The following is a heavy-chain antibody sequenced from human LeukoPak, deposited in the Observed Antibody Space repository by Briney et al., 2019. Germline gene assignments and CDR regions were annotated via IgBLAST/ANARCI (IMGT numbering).Heavy chain of an antibody. J-gene: IGHJ4*02. D-gene: IGHD6-13*01. V-gene: IGHV6-1*01. CDR2: TYYRSKWNN. CDR1: GHSVSRNRAP. Sequence: SQTLSLTCAISGHSVSRNRAPWTWISKSPSRGLERLGRTYYRSKWNNDYAVTVKSQITINPHTSKNQFSLQLNSVTPEDTAVYYCAREGIAAAGFDYWGQGTLVTVSS. CDR3: AREGIAAAGFDY.